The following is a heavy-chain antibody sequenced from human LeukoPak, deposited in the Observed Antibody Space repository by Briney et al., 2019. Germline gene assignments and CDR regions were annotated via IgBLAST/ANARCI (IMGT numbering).Heavy chain of an antibody. Sequence: SETLSLTCAAYGGSFSGYYWSWIRQPPGKGLEWIGEINHSGSTNYNPSLKSRVTISVDTSKNQFSLKLSSVTAADTAVYYCARVRSGSYYGWFDPCGQGTLVTVSS. V-gene: IGHV4-34*01. CDR1: GGSFSGYY. D-gene: IGHD1-26*01. CDR3: ARVRSGSYYGWFDP. J-gene: IGHJ5*02. CDR2: INHSGST.